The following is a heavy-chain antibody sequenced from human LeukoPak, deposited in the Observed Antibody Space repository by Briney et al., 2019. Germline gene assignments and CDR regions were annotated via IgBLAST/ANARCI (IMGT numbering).Heavy chain of an antibody. CDR1: GXTFSSYA. J-gene: IGHJ4*02. CDR3: AKDSIQLWYTPLWRY. V-gene: IGHV3-23*01. D-gene: IGHD5-18*01. Sequence: QPGGSLRLSCAASGXTFSSYALSWVRQAPGKGLEWASAISGSGGSTYYADSVKGRFTISRDNSKNTLYLQMNSLRAEDTAVYYCAKDSIQLWYTPLWRYWGQGTLVTVSS. CDR2: ISGSGGST.